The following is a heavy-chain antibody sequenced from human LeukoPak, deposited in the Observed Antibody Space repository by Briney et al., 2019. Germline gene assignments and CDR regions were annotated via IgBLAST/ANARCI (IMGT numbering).Heavy chain of an antibody. Sequence: GRSLRLSCAASGFTFDDYAMHWVRQAPGKGLEWVSGISWNSGSIGYADSVKGRFTISRDNAKNSLYLQMNSLRAEDTAVHYCARFSIVGARFDYWGQGTLVTVSS. CDR2: ISWNSGSI. J-gene: IGHJ4*02. V-gene: IGHV3-9*01. CDR1: GFTFDDYA. D-gene: IGHD1-26*01. CDR3: ARFSIVGARFDY.